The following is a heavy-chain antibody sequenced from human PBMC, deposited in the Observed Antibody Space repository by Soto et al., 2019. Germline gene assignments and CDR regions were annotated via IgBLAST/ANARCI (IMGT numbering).Heavy chain of an antibody. CDR1: GYTFTNYY. V-gene: IGHV1-2*06. J-gene: IGHJ4*02. D-gene: IGHD3-22*01. Sequence: ASVKVSCKASGYTFTNYYIHWVRQAPGQGLEWVGLINPKTGTTNDAPKFQGRVTMTSDTPTSTAYMEMINLRTEDKAVFYWARVLEGRFYYGSSGYWGQGARVTVSS. CDR3: ARVLEGRFYYGSSGY. CDR2: INPKTGTT.